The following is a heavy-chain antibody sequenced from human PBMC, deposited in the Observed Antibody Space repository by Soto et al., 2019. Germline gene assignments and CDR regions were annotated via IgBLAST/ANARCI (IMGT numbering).Heavy chain of an antibody. D-gene: IGHD6-19*01. Sequence: QVQLVESGGGVVQPGRSLRLSCAASGFTFSSYGMHWVRQAPGKGLEWVAVISYDGSNKYYADSVKGRFTISRDNSKNTLYLQMNSLRAEYTAVYYCAKDRGWLAERYYDGMDVWGQGTTVTGSS. CDR1: GFTFSSYG. J-gene: IGHJ6*02. V-gene: IGHV3-30*18. CDR3: AKDRGWLAERYYDGMDV. CDR2: ISYDGSNK.